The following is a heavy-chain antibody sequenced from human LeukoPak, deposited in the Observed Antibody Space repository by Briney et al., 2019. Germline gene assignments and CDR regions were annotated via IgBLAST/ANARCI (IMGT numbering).Heavy chain of an antibody. Sequence: PGGSLRLSCAASGFTFSSYNMNWVRQAPGKGLEWVSSISSSSSYIFYADSVKGRFTISRDNAKNTLYLQMNSLRAEDTAVYYCARGPYCSSTSCYLVDDAFDIWGQGTMVTVSS. CDR2: ISSSSSYI. J-gene: IGHJ3*02. D-gene: IGHD2-2*01. CDR1: GFTFSSYN. CDR3: ARGPYCSSTSCYLVDDAFDI. V-gene: IGHV3-21*01.